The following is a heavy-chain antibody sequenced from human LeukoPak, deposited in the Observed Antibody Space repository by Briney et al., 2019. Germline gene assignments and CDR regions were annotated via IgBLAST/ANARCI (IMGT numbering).Heavy chain of an antibody. V-gene: IGHV4-59*11. CDR1: GGSISSHY. CDR3: ARQIASAGTAGFDF. Sequence: SETLSLTCTVSGGSISSHYWSWIRQPPGKGLEWIGYIYYSGSTNYNPSLKSRVTISVDTSKNQFSLKLSSVTAADTAAYYCARQIASAGTAGFDFWGQGALVTVSS. D-gene: IGHD6-13*01. CDR2: IYYSGST. J-gene: IGHJ4*02.